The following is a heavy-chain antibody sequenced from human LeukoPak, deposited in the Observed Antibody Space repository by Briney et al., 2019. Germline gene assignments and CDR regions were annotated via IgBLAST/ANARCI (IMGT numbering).Heavy chain of an antibody. V-gene: IGHV4-30-4*01. Sequence: SETLSLTCTVSGGSISSGDYYWSWIRQPPGKGLEWIGYIYYSGSTYYNPSLKSRVTISVDTSKNQFSLKLSSVTAADTAVYYCARLIVSRDAFDIWGQGTMVTVSS. CDR2: IYYSGST. D-gene: IGHD2-21*01. J-gene: IGHJ3*02. CDR3: ARLIVSRDAFDI. CDR1: GGSISSGDYY.